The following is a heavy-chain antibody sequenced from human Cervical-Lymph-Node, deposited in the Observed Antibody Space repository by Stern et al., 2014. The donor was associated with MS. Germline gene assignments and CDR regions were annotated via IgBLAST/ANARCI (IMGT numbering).Heavy chain of an antibody. CDR3: ASERYTYYDDQRPPGGFDP. CDR1: GITFSHSA. V-gene: IGHV1-58*02. J-gene: IGHJ5*02. Sequence: QMQLVQYGPEVKKPGTSVKVSYKASGITFSHSAIQWLRQARGKRPEWIGGVVVFNGDVNYAPRFQERVTITRDMSTSTVYMELRSLRSEDTAIYYCASERYTYYDDQRPPGGFDPWGQGTLVTVSS. CDR2: VVVFNGDV. D-gene: IGHD3-3*01.